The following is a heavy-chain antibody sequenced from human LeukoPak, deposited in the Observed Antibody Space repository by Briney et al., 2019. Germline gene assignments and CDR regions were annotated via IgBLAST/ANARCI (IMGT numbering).Heavy chain of an antibody. V-gene: IGHV1-8*01. CDR2: MNPNSGNT. CDR1: GYTFTSSD. Sequence: ASVKVSCKASGYTFTSSDINWVRQATGQGLEWMGWMNPNSGNTGYAQKFQGRVTMTRNTSISTAYMELSSLRSEDTAVYYCARGGVIWYQLLSGGYWFDPWGQGTLVTVSS. D-gene: IGHD2-2*01. J-gene: IGHJ5*02. CDR3: ARGGVIWYQLLSGGYWFDP.